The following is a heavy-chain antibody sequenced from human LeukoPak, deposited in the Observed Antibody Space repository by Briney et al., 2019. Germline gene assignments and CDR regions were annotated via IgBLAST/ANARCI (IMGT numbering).Heavy chain of an antibody. Sequence: GGSLRLSCAASRFTFSSYGMHWVRQAPGKGLEWVAYIQYDGSNEQYADSVKGRFSISRDSSKNILYLQMNSLRAEDTAVYYCARDLMGFGESEWGDAFDIWGQGTMVTVSS. J-gene: IGHJ3*02. CDR3: ARDLMGFGESEWGDAFDI. D-gene: IGHD3-10*01. CDR1: RFTFSSYG. CDR2: IQYDGSNE. V-gene: IGHV3-30*02.